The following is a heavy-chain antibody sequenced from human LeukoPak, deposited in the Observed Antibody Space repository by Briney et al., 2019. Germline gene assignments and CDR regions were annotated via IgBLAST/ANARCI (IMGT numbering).Heavy chain of an antibody. CDR3: ARSFSSSVYYYGMDV. V-gene: IGHV1-69*13. D-gene: IGHD6-6*01. J-gene: IGHJ6*02. Sequence: ASVRVSCKASGGTFSSYAISWVRQAPGQGLEWMGGIIPIFGTANYAQKFQGRVTITADESTSTAYMELSSLRSEDTAVYYCARSFSSSVYYYGMDVWGQGTTVTVSS. CDR2: IIPIFGTA. CDR1: GGTFSSYA.